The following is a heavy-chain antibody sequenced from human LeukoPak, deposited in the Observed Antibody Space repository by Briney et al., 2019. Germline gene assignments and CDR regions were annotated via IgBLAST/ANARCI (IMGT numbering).Heavy chain of an antibody. CDR1: GFTISFYW. CDR3: ARGSDYDILTGYQDDAFDI. V-gene: IGHV4-34*01. D-gene: IGHD3-9*01. J-gene: IGHJ3*02. Sequence: GSLRLPCAASGFTISFYWMSWIRQPPGKGLEWIGEINHSGSTNYNPSLKSRVTISVDTSKNQFSLKLSSVTAADTAVYYCARGSDYDILTGYQDDAFDIWGQGTMVTVSS. CDR2: INHSGST.